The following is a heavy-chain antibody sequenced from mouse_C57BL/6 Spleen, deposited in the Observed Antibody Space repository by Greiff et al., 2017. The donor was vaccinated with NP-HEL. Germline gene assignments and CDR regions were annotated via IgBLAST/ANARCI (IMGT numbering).Heavy chain of an antibody. V-gene: IGHV1-50*01. CDR2: IDPSDSYT. D-gene: IGHD3-2*02. CDR3: ARSSGYAWFAY. J-gene: IGHJ3*01. Sequence: QVQLQQPGAELVKPGASVKLSCKASGYTFTSYWMQWVKQRPGQGLEWIGEIDPSDSYTNYNQKFKGKATLTVDTSSSTAYMQLSSLTSEDSAVYYCARSSGYAWFAYWGQGTLVTVSA. CDR1: GYTFTSYW.